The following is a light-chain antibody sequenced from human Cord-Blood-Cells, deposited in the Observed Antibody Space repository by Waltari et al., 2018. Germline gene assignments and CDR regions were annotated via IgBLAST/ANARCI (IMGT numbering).Light chain of an antibody. CDR2: STN. J-gene: IGLJ3*02. V-gene: IGLV8-61*01. CDR3: VLYMGSGISV. Sequence: QTVVTQEPSFSVSPGGTVTLTCGLSSGSVSTSYYPSWYQQTPGQAPRTLIYSTNTCSSGGPDRFSGSILGNKAALTITGAQADDESDYYCVLYMGSGISVFGGGTKLTVL. CDR1: SGSVSTSYY.